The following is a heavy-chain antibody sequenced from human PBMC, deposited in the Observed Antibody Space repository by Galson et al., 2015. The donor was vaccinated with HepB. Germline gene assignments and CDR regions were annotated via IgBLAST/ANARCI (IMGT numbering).Heavy chain of an antibody. Sequence: SVKVSCKASGYTFTSYYMHWVRQAPGQGLEWMGIINPSGGSTSYAQKFQGRVTMTRDTSTSTVYMELSSLRSEDTAVYYCARVMVRGVIIGWFDPWGQGTLVTVSS. V-gene: IGHV1-46*03. CDR3: ARVMVRGVIIGWFDP. CDR1: GYTFTSYY. J-gene: IGHJ5*02. CDR2: INPSGGST. D-gene: IGHD3-10*01.